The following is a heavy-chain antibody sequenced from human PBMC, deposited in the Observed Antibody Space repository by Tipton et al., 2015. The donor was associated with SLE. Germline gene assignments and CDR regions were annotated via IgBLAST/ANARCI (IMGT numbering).Heavy chain of an antibody. Sequence: TLSLTCAVSGGSISSSNWWSWVRQPPGKGLEWIGEIYHSGSTNYNPSLKSRVTISVDKSKNQFSLKLSSVTAADTAVYYCARVWRQLANDFDYWGQGTLVTVSS. V-gene: IGHV4-4*02. D-gene: IGHD6-6*01. CDR3: ARVWRQLANDFDY. J-gene: IGHJ4*02. CDR2: IYHSGST. CDR1: GGSISSSNW.